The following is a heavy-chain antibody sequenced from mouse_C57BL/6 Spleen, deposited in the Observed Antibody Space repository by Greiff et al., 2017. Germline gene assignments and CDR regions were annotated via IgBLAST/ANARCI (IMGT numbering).Heavy chain of an antibody. CDR1: GYTFTGYW. D-gene: IGHD1-1*01. V-gene: IGHV1-9*01. Sequence: QVQLQQSGAELMKPGASVKLSCKATGYTFTGYWIEWVKQRPGHGLEWIGEILPGSGSTNYNEKFKGKATFTADTSSNTSYMHLSCLTTENFAIEYCARNFDSCGSRGGWFAYWGQGTMVTVSA. J-gene: IGHJ3*01. CDR2: ILPGSGST. CDR3: ARNFDSCGSRGGWFAY.